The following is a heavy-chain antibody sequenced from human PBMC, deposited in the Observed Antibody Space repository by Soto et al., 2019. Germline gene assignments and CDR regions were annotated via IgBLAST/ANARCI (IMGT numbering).Heavy chain of an antibody. Sequence: QVQLQQWGAGLLKPSETLSLTCAVYGGSFSGYYWSWIRQPPGKGLEWIGEINHSGSTNYNPSLKGRVTISVDTSKNQFSLKLSSVTAADTAVYYCARGNIAAAVVKNYYYGMDVWGQGTTVTVSS. CDR1: GGSFSGYY. J-gene: IGHJ6*02. D-gene: IGHD6-13*01. CDR2: INHSGST. V-gene: IGHV4-34*01. CDR3: ARGNIAAAVVKNYYYGMDV.